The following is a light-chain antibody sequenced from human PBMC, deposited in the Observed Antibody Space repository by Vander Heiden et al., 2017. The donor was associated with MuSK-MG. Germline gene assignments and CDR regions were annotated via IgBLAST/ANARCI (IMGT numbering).Light chain of an antibody. CDR3: QQSDRPPFT. CDR2: AGS. CDR1: QSIGNY. V-gene: IGKV1-39*01. Sequence: DIQMTQSPSSLSASVGDRVTITCRASQSIGNYLNWYQQKAGKPPKVLISAGSNLQSGVPSRFSGSGSGTDFTLTISRLQSEDFATYYCQQSDRPPFTFGQGTKMDIK. J-gene: IGKJ2*01.